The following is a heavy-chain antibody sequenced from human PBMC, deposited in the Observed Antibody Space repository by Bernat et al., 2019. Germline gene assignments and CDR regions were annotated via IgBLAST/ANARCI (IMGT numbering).Heavy chain of an antibody. CDR1: GFTFSSYW. J-gene: IGHJ4*02. D-gene: IGHD1-26*01. Sequence: VQLVESGGGLVQPGGSLRLSCAASGFTFSSYWIHWVRQAPGKGLEWVAVITYDGSNKYYADSVKGRFTISRDNSKNTLYLQMISLRGEDTAVYYCAREPRSGSYAFGGQGTLVTVSS. V-gene: IGHV3-30*03. CDR3: AREPRSGSYAF. CDR2: ITYDGSNK.